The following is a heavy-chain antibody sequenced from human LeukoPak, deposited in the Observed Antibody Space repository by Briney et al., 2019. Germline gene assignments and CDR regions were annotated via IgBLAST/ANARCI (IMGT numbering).Heavy chain of an antibody. J-gene: IGHJ5*02. D-gene: IGHD3-3*01. V-gene: IGHV4-34*01. CDR2: INHSGST. CDR1: GGSFSGYC. CDR3: ARYHDFWSGKYNWFDP. Sequence: SETLSLTCAVYGGSFSGYCWSWIRQPPGKGLEWIREINHSGSTNYNPSLKSRVTISVDTSKNQFSLKLSSVTAADTAVYYCARYHDFWSGKYNWFDPWGQGTLVTVSS.